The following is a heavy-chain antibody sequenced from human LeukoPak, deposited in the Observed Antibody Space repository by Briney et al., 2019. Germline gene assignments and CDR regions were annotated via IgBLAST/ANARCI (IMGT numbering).Heavy chain of an antibody. CDR2: ISAYNGNT. V-gene: IGHV1-18*01. CDR1: GYTFTSYG. Sequence: ASVKVSCKASGYTFTSYGISWVRQAPGQGLEWMEWISAYNGNTNYAQNLQDRVTMTTDTSTTTAYMELRSLRSDDTAVYYCANHKYCSSTSCYSFAIWGQGTMVTVSS. J-gene: IGHJ3*02. D-gene: IGHD2-2*01. CDR3: ANHKYCSSTSCYSFAI.